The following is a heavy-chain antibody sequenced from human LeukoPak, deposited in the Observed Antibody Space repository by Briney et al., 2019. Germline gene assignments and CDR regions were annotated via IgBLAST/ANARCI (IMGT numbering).Heavy chain of an antibody. V-gene: IGHV4-39*07. CDR3: ARHLVGVPSMTWFDP. J-gene: IGHJ5*02. CDR1: GGSISSSSYY. CDR2: IYYSGST. Sequence: SETLSLTCTVSGGSISSSSYYWGWIRQPPGKGLEWIGSIYYSGSTYYNPSLKSRVTISVDTSKNQFSLKLSSVTAADTAVYYCARHLVGVPSMTWFDPWGQGTLVTVSS. D-gene: IGHD3-3*01.